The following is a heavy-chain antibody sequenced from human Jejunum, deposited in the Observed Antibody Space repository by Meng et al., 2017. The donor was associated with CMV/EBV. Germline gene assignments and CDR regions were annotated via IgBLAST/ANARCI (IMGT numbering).Heavy chain of an antibody. CDR2: VYWNDNK. CDR1: GFSLTTSGVA. V-gene: IGHV2-5*01. D-gene: IGHD2-15*01. J-gene: IGHJ4*02. CDR3: AHLNGTKWYYYDR. Sequence: GFSLTTSGVAVGWIRQPPGEALEWLAHVYWNDNKYYSTSLKSRLTITKDTSKNQVVLTMTNVDPEDTATYYCAHLNGTKWYYYDRWGQGTLVTVSS.